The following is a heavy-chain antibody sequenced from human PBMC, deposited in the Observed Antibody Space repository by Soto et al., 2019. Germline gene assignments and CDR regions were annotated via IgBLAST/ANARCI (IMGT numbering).Heavy chain of an antibody. J-gene: IGHJ4*02. CDR3: ARARKVSASAQTRPDY. D-gene: IGHD6-25*01. CDR1: GGSFSGYY. Sequence: SETLSLTCAVYGGSFSGYYWSCIRQTPGKGLEWIGEFNHTGSTNYNPSLKSRVTISVDTSKNQFSLKLSSVTAADTAVYYCARARKVSASAQTRPDYLGQGTLVTLSS. CDR2: FNHTGST. V-gene: IGHV4-34*01.